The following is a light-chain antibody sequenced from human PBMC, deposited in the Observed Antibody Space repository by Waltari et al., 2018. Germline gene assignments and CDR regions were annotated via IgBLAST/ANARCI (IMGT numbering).Light chain of an antibody. CDR1: HYISSNY. CDR2: DAS. J-gene: IGKJ4*01. V-gene: IGKV3-20*01. CDR3: QQYGNSPVT. Sequence: EIVLTQSPATLSLSPGDTATLSCRASHYISSNYLAWYQQKPGQAPRLLIYDASNRATGIADRFSGSGSGTDFTLTISRLEPEDFAMFYCQQYGNSPVTFGGGTKVEI.